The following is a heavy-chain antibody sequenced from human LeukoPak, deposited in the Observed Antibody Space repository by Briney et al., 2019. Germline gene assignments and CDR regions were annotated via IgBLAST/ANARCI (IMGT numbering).Heavy chain of an antibody. CDR1: GDSLSSYY. CDR2: FYNSGST. Sequence: SETLSLPCTFSGDSLSSYYWTWFRQPPGKGLEWIGYFYNSGSTSYNPSLGSRVTISLDTSKNLFSLKLTSVTATDSAIYDCATTQQWLGSYYWGQGTPVTVSS. J-gene: IGHJ4*02. D-gene: IGHD6-19*01. CDR3: ATTQQWLGSYY. V-gene: IGHV4-59*08.